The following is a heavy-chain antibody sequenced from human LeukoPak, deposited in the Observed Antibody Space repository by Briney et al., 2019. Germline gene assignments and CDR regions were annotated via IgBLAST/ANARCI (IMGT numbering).Heavy chain of an antibody. D-gene: IGHD3-10*01. Sequence: SETLSLTCTVSDASFTTYSWSWLRQPAGKGLEWIGRVYSSGATKYNPSLKSRVTISADTSKKQFSLKLPSMTAADTAVYYCARDHYDSGTYKAYFDDWGHGIQVTVSS. CDR1: DASFTTYS. CDR3: ARDHYDSGTYKAYFDD. CDR2: VYSSGAT. J-gene: IGHJ4*01. V-gene: IGHV4-4*07.